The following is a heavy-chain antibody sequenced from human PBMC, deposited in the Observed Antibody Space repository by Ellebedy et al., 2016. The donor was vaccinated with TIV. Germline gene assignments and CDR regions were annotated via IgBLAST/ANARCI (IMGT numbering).Heavy chain of an antibody. V-gene: IGHV4-59*01. CDR3: ARVVWQLPVSYAFDI. J-gene: IGHJ3*02. CDR1: GASISPYY. CDR2: IYNSGSTP. D-gene: IGHD2-15*01. Sequence: MPSDTLSLTCTVPGASISPYYWSWIRQPPGKGLEWIGYIYNSGSTPNYHPSLKSRVTISVDTSKNQFSLKLNSVTAADTAVYYCARVVWQLPVSYAFDIWGQGTVVTVSS.